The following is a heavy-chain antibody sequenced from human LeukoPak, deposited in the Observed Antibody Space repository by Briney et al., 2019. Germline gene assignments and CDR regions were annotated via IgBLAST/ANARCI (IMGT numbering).Heavy chain of an antibody. CDR3: ASPGDGGAFDI. CDR1: GFTFSSYA. D-gene: IGHD7-27*01. Sequence: GGSLRLSCAASGFTFSSYAMHWVRQAPGKGLEWVAVISYDGSNKYYADSVKGRFTISRDNSKNTLYLQMNSLRAEDTAVYYCASPGDGGAFDIWGQGTMVTVSS. J-gene: IGHJ3*02. V-gene: IGHV3-30-3*01. CDR2: ISYDGSNK.